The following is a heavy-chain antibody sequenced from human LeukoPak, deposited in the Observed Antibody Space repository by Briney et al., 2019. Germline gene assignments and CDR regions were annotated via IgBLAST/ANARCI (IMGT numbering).Heavy chain of an antibody. D-gene: IGHD6-19*01. CDR2: IYSGGST. V-gene: IGHV3-53*01. Sequence: GGSLRLSCAASGFTFSSYWMSWVRQAPGKGLEWVSVIYSGGSTYYADSVKGRFTISRDNSKNTLYLQMNSLRAEDTAVYYCARGGAAVAGFYFDYWGQGTLVTVSS. CDR3: ARGGAAVAGFYFDY. CDR1: GFTFSSYW. J-gene: IGHJ4*02.